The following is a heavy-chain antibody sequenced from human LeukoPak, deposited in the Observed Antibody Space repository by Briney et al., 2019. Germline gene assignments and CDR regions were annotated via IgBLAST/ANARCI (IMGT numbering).Heavy chain of an antibody. D-gene: IGHD4-23*01. CDR3: ARGLSTMVVTRYFQH. CDR1: GGSFSGYY. CDR2: INHSGST. J-gene: IGHJ1*01. Sequence: PSETLSLTCAVYGGSFSGYYWSWIRQPPGKGPEWIGEINHSGSTNYNPSLKSRVTISVDTSKNQFSLKLSSVTAADTAVYYCARGLSTMVVTRYFQHWGQGTLVTVSS. V-gene: IGHV4-34*01.